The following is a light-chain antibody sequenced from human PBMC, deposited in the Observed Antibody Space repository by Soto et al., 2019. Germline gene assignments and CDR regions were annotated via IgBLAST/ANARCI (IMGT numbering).Light chain of an antibody. J-gene: IGLJ1*01. CDR1: SSDFGGYNY. CDR2: EVS. Sequence: QSDLTQPASVSGSPGQWITISCTGTSSDFGGYNYVSWYQQHPGKAPKLMIYEVSNRPSGVSNRFSGSKSGNTASLAISGLQAEDEADYYCSSYTSSSTYVFGTGTKVTVL. V-gene: IGLV2-14*01. CDR3: SSYTSSSTYV.